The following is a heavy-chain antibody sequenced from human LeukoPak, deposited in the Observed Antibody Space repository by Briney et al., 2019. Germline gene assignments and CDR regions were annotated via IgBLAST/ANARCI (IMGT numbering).Heavy chain of an antibody. CDR1: GYTFTSYA. CDR2: INAGNGNT. D-gene: IGHD4-17*01. Sequence: GASVKVSCKASGYTFTSYAMHWVRQAPGQRLEWMGWINAGNGNTKYSQKFQGRVTITRDTSASTAYMELSSLRSEDTAVCYCARDPGYGDSPGSYWGQGTLVTVSS. CDR3: ARDPGYGDSPGSY. J-gene: IGHJ4*02. V-gene: IGHV1-3*01.